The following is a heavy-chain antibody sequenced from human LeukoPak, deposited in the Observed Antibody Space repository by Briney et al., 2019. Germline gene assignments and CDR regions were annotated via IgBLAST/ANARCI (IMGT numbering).Heavy chain of an antibody. CDR2: VIPHSGIA. V-gene: IGHV1-69*01. CDR1: GGAFTRAA. J-gene: IGHJ6*04. CDR3: ATPRMNYYGSGIHYSYYYVDV. Sequence: SVKVSCRASGGAFTRAAVSWVRQAPGQGLEWMGGVIPHSGIADYAQKLQGRVTLTADAYTSTASMELKSLTSEDTAVYFCATPRMNYYGSGIHYSYYYVDVWGSGTAITVSS. D-gene: IGHD3-10*01.